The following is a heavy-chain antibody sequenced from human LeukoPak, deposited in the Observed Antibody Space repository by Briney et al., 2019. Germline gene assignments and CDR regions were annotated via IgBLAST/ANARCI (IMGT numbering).Heavy chain of an antibody. J-gene: IGHJ6*02. CDR3: ARDSSSWYPWGYYYYYGMDV. CDR2: ISYDGSNK. D-gene: IGHD6-13*01. CDR1: GFTFSSYA. Sequence: HPGGSLRLSCAASGFTFSSYAMHWVRQAPGKGLEWVAVISYDGSNKYYADSVKGRFTISRDNSKNTLYLQMNSLRAEDTAVYYCARDSSSWYPWGYYYYYGMDVWGQGTTVTVSS. V-gene: IGHV3-30*04.